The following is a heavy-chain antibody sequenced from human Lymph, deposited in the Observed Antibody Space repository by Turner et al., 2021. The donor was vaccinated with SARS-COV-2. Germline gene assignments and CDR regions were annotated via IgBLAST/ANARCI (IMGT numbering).Heavy chain of an antibody. Sequence: EVQLVESGGGVVQPGGSLRLSCAASGFTFDDYAMHWVRQAPGKGLEWVSLISGDGGSTYSAVSVKGRFTISRDNSKNSLYLQMNSLRTEDTALYYCAKDPGYCSGGSCYSRTYFDYWGQGTLVTVSS. CDR1: GFTFDDYA. D-gene: IGHD2-15*01. V-gene: IGHV3-43*02. CDR2: ISGDGGST. CDR3: AKDPGYCSGGSCYSRTYFDY. J-gene: IGHJ4*02.